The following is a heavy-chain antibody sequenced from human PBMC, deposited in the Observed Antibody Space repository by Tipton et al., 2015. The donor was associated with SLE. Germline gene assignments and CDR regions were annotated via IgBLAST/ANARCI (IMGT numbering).Heavy chain of an antibody. Sequence: TLSLTCTVSGGSISSTTYYWGWIRQPPGKGLEWVGIIYYSGCSYCNQSLKRQVTISVDTSKNQFSLRLSSVTAADTAVYYCARQNIVATRGAFDIWGQGTMVTVSS. CDR2: IYYSGCS. CDR1: GGSISSTTYY. D-gene: IGHD5-12*01. CDR3: ARQNIVATRGAFDI. V-gene: IGHV4-39*01. J-gene: IGHJ3*02.